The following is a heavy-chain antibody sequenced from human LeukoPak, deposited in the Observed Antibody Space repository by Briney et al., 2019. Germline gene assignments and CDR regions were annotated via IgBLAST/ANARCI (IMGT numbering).Heavy chain of an antibody. J-gene: IGHJ3*02. CDR3: ARSLWFGELSFLGAFDI. CDR1: GFTFSSYP. D-gene: IGHD3-10*01. V-gene: IGHV3-30-3*01. CDR2: ISYDGNHK. Sequence: GGSLRLSCAASGFTFSSYPMHWVRQAPGKGLEWVSLISYDGNHKYYADSVKGRFTISRDNSKNMFYVQINSLRPEDTAVYFCARSLWFGELSFLGAFDIWGQGTMVTVSS.